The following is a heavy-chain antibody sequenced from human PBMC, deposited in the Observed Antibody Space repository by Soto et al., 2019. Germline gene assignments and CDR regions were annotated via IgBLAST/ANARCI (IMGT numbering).Heavy chain of an antibody. CDR3: ARGRYISSGWYMDAFDI. D-gene: IGHD6-19*01. Sequence: PGESLKISCKGSGYSFTSYWIGWVRQMPGKGLEGMGIIYPGDSDTRYSPSFQGQVTISADKSISTAYLQWSSLKASDTAMYYCARGRYISSGWYMDAFDIWGQGTMVTVSS. V-gene: IGHV5-51*01. J-gene: IGHJ3*02. CDR1: GYSFTSYW. CDR2: IYPGDSDT.